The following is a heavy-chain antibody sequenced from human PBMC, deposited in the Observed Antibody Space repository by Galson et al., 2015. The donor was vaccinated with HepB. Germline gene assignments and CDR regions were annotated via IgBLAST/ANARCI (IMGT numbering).Heavy chain of an antibody. CDR1: GFTFSSYA. V-gene: IGHV3-30*04. D-gene: IGHD5-18*01. CDR3: ARIRLVDTAMAFDY. CDR2: ISYDGSNK. J-gene: IGHJ4*02. Sequence: SLRLSCAASGFTFSSYAMHWVRQAPGKGLEWVAVISYDGSNKYYADSVKGRFTISRDNSKNTLYLQMNSLRAEDTAVYYCARIRLVDTAMAFDYWGQGTLVTVSS.